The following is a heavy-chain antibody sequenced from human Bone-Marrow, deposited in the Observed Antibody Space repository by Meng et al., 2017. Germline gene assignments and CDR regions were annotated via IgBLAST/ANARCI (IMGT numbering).Heavy chain of an antibody. V-gene: IGHV1-69*04. CDR3: ARDPYGGYGPNWFDP. CDR1: GGTFSSYT. D-gene: IGHD5-12*01. Sequence: SVKVSCEASGGTFSSYTISWVRQAPGQGLEWMGRIIPILGIANYAQKFQGRVTITADKSTSTAYMELSSLRSDDTAVYYCARDPYGGYGPNWFDPWGQGTLVTVSS. CDR2: IIPILGIA. J-gene: IGHJ5*02.